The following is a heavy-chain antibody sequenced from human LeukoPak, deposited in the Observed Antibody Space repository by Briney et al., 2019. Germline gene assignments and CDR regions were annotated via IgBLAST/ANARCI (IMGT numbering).Heavy chain of an antibody. V-gene: IGHV4-59*01. D-gene: IGHD1-14*01. CDR1: GGSIISYY. CDR2: IHDSGST. CDR3: ARDRTGPTPEV. Sequence: SETLSLTCTVSGGSIISYYWSWIRQPPGKGPELIGYIHDSGSTNYIPSLQSRVTISVDTSKNQFSLKLTSVTAADTAVYYCARDRTGPTPEVWGQGTLVTVSS. J-gene: IGHJ4*02.